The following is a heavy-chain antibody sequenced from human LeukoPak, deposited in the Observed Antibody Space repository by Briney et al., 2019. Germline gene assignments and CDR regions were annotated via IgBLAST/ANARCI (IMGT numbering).Heavy chain of an antibody. V-gene: IGHV3-30*02. J-gene: IGHJ6*03. Sequence: GGSLRLSCAASGFTFSSYGMHWVRQAPGKGLEWVAFIRYDGSNKYYADSVKGRFTISRDNSKNTLYLQMNSLRAEDTAVYYCAKAHLPDYYYMDVWGKGTTVTVSS. CDR1: GFTFSSYG. CDR3: AKAHLPDYYYMDV. CDR2: IRYDGSNK.